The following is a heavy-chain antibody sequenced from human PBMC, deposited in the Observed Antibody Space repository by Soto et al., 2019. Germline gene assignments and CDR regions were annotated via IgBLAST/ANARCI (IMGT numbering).Heavy chain of an antibody. CDR2: INSGSSTI. D-gene: IGHD6-6*01. J-gene: IGHJ4*02. CDR3: AGSKIAARFEY. Sequence: EVQLVESGGGLFQPGGSLRLPGPAPGFTFRSYEINGVRQARGRGLEGVSYINSGSSTIYYADSVKGRFTVSRDNAEESLSLQMNSLRAEDTAVYYCAGSKIAARFEYWGQGILVTVSS. V-gene: IGHV3-48*03. CDR1: GFTFRSYE.